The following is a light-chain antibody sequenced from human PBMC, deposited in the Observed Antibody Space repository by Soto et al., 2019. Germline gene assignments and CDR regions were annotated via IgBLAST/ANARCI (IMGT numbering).Light chain of an antibody. CDR3: SSYTSSSTDVV. V-gene: IGLV2-14*01. CDR2: DVS. J-gene: IGLJ2*01. Sequence: QPASVSGSPGQSITISCTGTSSDVGGFNYVSWYQQHPGKAPKPMIYDVSNRPSGVSNRFSGSKSGNTASLTISGLQAEDEADYYCSSYTSSSTDVVFGGGTKLTVL. CDR1: SSDVGGFNY.